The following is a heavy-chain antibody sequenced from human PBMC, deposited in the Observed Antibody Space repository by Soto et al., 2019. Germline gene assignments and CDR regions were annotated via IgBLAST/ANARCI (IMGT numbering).Heavy chain of an antibody. Sequence: GSLRLSCAASGFTFSSFWMDWVRQAPGKGLEWVANINPDGSEKRYVDSVKGRFTISRDNAKNSLYLQMTSLTAEDSALYYCSRSLDSWGQGTRVTV. CDR3: SRSLDS. J-gene: IGHJ4*02. CDR2: INPDGSEK. V-gene: IGHV3-7*01. CDR1: GFTFSSFW.